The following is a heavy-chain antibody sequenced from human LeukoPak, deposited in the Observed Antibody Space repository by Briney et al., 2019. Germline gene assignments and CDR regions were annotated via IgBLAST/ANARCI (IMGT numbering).Heavy chain of an antibody. CDR3: PRDANYYNSSGYYSGSDFDY. CDR2: ITSSTNYI. Sequence: GGSLRLSCAASGFTFTSYSMNWVRQAPGKGLEWVSSITSSTNYIYYADSVKGRFTISRDDAKNTLYLQMNSLRAEDTAVYYCPRDANYYNSSGYYSGSDFDYWGQGTLVTVSS. CDR1: GFTFTSYS. J-gene: IGHJ4*02. V-gene: IGHV3-21*04. D-gene: IGHD3-22*01.